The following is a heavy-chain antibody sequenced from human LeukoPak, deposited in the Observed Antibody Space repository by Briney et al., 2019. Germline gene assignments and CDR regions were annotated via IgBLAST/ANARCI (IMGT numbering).Heavy chain of an antibody. CDR2: IYHSGST. J-gene: IGHJ4*02. Sequence: SETLSLTCTVSGGSISSGGYYWSWIRQPPGKGLEWIGYIYHSGSTYYNPSLKSRVTISVDRSKNQFSLKLSSVTAADTAVYYCARDGGPAAGIWLWGQGTLVTVSS. CDR1: GGSISSGGYY. D-gene: IGHD6-13*01. CDR3: ARDGGPAAGIWL. V-gene: IGHV4-30-2*01.